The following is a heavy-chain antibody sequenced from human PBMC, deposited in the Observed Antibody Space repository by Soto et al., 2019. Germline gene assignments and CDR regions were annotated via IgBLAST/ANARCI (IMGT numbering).Heavy chain of an antibody. CDR2: INVGNAKT. J-gene: IGHJ4*02. CDR1: GYTFTSYA. CDR3: ARAGNSSGWDSYFDF. Sequence: XSVKVSCETSGYTFTSYAIHWVRQAPGQRLEWMGWINVGNAKTKYSQRFQGRVTLTRGTSASTAYMELSSLRFEDTALYYCARAGNSSGWDSYFDFWGQGPPVTVSS. D-gene: IGHD6-19*01. V-gene: IGHV1-3*01.